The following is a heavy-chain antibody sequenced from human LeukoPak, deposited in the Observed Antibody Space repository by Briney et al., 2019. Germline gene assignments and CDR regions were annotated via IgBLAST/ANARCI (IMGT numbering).Heavy chain of an antibody. J-gene: IGHJ5*02. CDR2: ITSDGSST. CDR1: GFTFSSFW. CDR3: ARGLYDSSVP. D-gene: IGHD3-22*01. V-gene: IGHV3-74*01. Sequence: GGSLRLSCAASGFTFSSFWMHWVRQAPGKGLMWVSRITSDGSSTNYADSVKGRFTISRDNAKNTLYLQMNSLRAEDTAVYYCARGLYDSSVPWGQRTLVTVSS.